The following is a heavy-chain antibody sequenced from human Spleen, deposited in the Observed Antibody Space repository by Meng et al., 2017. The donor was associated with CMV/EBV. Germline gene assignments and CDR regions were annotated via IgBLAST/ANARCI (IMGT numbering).Heavy chain of an antibody. J-gene: IGHJ4*02. CDR1: GGSISSSRYY. Sequence: TGSGGSISSSRYYWGWIRQPPGKGLEWIGSIYYSGSTYYNPSLKSRVTISVDTSKNQFSLKLSSVTAADTAVYYCARDSYDYGADYWGQGTLVTVSS. D-gene: IGHD4-17*01. CDR2: IYYSGST. CDR3: ARDSYDYGADY. V-gene: IGHV4-39*07.